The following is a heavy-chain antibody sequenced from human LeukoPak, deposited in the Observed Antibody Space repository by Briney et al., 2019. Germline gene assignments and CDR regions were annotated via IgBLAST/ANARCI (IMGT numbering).Heavy chain of an antibody. CDR2: ITGDGGSR. Sequence: PGGSLRLSCAASGFNFDDYAVHWVRQVPGKGLEWVSLITGDGGSRKYADSVKGRFTISRDNSKNSLYLQLKSLRTDDTALYYCTKPGSGWYDFDSWGQGTLVIVSS. J-gene: IGHJ4*02. CDR1: GFNFDDYA. D-gene: IGHD6-19*01. CDR3: TKPGSGWYDFDS. V-gene: IGHV3-43*02.